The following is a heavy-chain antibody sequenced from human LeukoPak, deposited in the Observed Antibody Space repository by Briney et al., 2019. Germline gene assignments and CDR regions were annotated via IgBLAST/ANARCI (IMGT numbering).Heavy chain of an antibody. V-gene: IGHV1-69*13. Sequence: SVKVSCKASGGTFSSYAISWVPQAPGQGLEWMGGIIPIFGTANYAQKFQGRVTITADESTSTAYMELSSLRSEDTAVYYCARAPSEWLRVDNWFDPWGQGTLVTVSS. CDR2: IIPIFGTA. D-gene: IGHD5-12*01. CDR1: GGTFSSYA. CDR3: ARAPSEWLRVDNWFDP. J-gene: IGHJ5*02.